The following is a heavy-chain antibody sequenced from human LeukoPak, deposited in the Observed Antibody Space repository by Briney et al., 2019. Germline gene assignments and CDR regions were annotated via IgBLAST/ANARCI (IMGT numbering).Heavy chain of an antibody. CDR3: AKEYRSSSGLDS. CDR1: RFTFDEYG. CDR2: IGSKGGSGTT. J-gene: IGHJ5*01. Sequence: GGSLRLSCAASRFTFDEYGMSWVRQTAGKGLEWVSGIGSKGGSGTTGYADSVRGRFTISRDNAKNSLYLHMNTRRAEDTALYYCAKEYRSSSGLDSWGHGTLVIVSS. D-gene: IGHD6-6*01. V-gene: IGHV3-20*04.